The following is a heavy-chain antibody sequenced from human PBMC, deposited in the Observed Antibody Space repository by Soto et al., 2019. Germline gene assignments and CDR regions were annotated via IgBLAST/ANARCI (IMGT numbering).Heavy chain of an antibody. CDR3: VRDGTKTLRDWFDP. Sequence: SETLSLTCAVYGGSFSGYHWSWIRQPPGKGLEWIGEINHSGSTNYNPSLKSRVTISVDTSKNQFSLKLRSVTAADTAVYYCVRDGTKTLRDWFDPWGQGISVTVSS. J-gene: IGHJ5*02. CDR1: GGSFSGYH. D-gene: IGHD1-1*01. CDR2: INHSGST. V-gene: IGHV4-34*01.